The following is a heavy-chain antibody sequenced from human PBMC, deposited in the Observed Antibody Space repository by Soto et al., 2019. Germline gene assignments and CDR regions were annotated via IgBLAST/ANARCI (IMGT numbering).Heavy chain of an antibody. V-gene: IGHV1-69*02. D-gene: IGHD3-22*01. CDR2: IIPILGIA. J-gene: IGHJ4*02. CDR1: GGTFSSCT. CDR3: ARGGEYYYDSSGYYYLLDY. Sequence: SVKVSCKASGGTFSSCTISWVRQAPGQGLEWMGRIIPILGIANYAQKFQGRVTITADKSTSTAYMELSSLRSEDTAVYYCARGGEYYYDSSGYYYLLDYWGQGTLVTAPQ.